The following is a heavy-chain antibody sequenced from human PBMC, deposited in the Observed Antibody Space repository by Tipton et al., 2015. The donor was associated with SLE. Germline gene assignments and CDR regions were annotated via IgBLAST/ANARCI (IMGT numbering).Heavy chain of an antibody. D-gene: IGHD2-15*01. CDR2: INHSGST. CDR1: GGSFSGYY. V-gene: IGHV4-34*01. CDR3: ATLRGILSSGVDY. Sequence: TLSLTCAVYGGSFSGYYWSWIRQPPGKGLEWIGEINHSGSTNYNPSLKSRVTISVDTSKNQFSRKLSSVTAADTAVYYCATLRGILSSGVDYWGQGTLVTVSS. J-gene: IGHJ4*02.